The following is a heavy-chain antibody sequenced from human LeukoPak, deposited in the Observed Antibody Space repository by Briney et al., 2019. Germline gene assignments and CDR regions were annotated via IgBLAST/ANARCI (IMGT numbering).Heavy chain of an antibody. V-gene: IGHV4-59*12. CDR2: IYYSGST. CDR3: ARGDSSGYYYGYYFDY. J-gene: IGHJ4*02. CDR1: GGSISSYY. D-gene: IGHD3-22*01. Sequence: SETLSLTCTVSGGSISSYYWSWIRQPPGKGLEWIGYIYYSGSTNYNPSLKSRVTISVDTSKNQFSLKLSSVTAADTAVYYCARGDSSGYYYGYYFDYWGQGTLVTVSS.